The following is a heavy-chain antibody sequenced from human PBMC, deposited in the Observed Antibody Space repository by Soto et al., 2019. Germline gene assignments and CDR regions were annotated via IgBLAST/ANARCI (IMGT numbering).Heavy chain of an antibody. J-gene: IGHJ6*02. CDR2: FYCSGTT. CDR3: ARGRGKCRDTTCILPHYYYSYGMDV. CDR1: GGSISSYY. Sequence: QVQLQESGPGLVKPSETLSLTCTVSGGSISSYYWCWIRQPAGKGLEWIGRFYCSGTTNYNPSLNSRADMSVDTSKNQFPLKVSFVTAADTAVYYCARGRGKCRDTTCILPHYYYSYGMDVWGQGTTVTVSS. D-gene: IGHD2-2*01. V-gene: IGHV4-4*07.